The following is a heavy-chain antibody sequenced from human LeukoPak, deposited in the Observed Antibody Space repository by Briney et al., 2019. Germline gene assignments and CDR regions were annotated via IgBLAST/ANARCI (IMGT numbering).Heavy chain of an antibody. Sequence: ASVKVSCKASGGTFSSYTISWVRQAPGQGLEWMGRIIPILGIANYAQKFQGRVTITADNSTSTAYMELSSLRSEDTAVYYCASNSGSYWEGFDYWGQGTLVTVSS. CDR2: IIPILGIA. D-gene: IGHD1-26*01. CDR3: ASNSGSYWEGFDY. V-gene: IGHV1-69*02. J-gene: IGHJ4*02. CDR1: GGTFSSYT.